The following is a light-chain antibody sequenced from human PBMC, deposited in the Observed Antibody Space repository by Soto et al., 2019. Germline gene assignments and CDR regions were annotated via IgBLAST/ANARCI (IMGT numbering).Light chain of an antibody. Sequence: DIQMTQSPSSLSASVGDRVTITCRASQSISSYLNWYQQKPGKAPKLLIYAASSLQSGVPSKFSGSGYGTDFTLTISSLQPEDFATYYCQTSYSTPLTFGQGTKVEIK. V-gene: IGKV1-39*01. CDR3: QTSYSTPLT. CDR2: AAS. CDR1: QSISSY. J-gene: IGKJ1*01.